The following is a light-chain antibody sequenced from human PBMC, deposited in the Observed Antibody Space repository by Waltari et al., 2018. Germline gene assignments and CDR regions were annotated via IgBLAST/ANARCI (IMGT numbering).Light chain of an antibody. CDR1: GSNIAAGYD. CDR2: GNN. V-gene: IGLV1-40*01. Sequence: QSALTQPPSVSGAPGQRVTISCTGSGSNIAAGYDVHWYQQFPGTVPKLLLSGNNNRPSGVPDRFSASKTGTSASLAITGLQAEDEADYYCQSYDRSLSVVFGGGTKLTVL. CDR3: QSYDRSLSVV. J-gene: IGLJ2*01.